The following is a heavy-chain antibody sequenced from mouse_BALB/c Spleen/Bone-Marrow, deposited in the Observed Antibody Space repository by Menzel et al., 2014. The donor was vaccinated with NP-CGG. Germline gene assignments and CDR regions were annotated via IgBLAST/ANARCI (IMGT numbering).Heavy chain of an antibody. CDR3: TRRDTTVERAWFAY. CDR2: IDPSDSYT. D-gene: IGHD1-1*01. V-gene: IGHV1S127*01. J-gene: IGHJ3*01. CDR1: GYTFTSYW. Sequence: VQLQQSGAELVKPGASVKMSCKASGYTFTSYWMHWVKQRPGQGLEWIGTIDPSDSYTSYNQKFKGKATLTVDTSSSTAYVQLSSLTSEDSAVYYCTRRDTTVERAWFAYWGQGTLVTVSA.